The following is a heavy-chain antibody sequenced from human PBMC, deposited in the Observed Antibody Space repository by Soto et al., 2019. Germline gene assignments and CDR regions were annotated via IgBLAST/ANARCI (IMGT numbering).Heavy chain of an antibody. D-gene: IGHD5-18*01. CDR1: GFSLSTSGMC. V-gene: IGHV2-70*11. CDR3: ARLRQPPGWFDP. J-gene: IGHJ5*02. Sequence: GPTLVNPTQTLTLTCTFSGFSLSTSGMCVGWIRQPPGKALEWLARIDWDDDKYYTTSLKTRLTISKDTSKNQVVLTMTNMDPVDTATYYCARLRQPPGWFDPWGQGTLVTVPQ. CDR2: IDWDDDK.